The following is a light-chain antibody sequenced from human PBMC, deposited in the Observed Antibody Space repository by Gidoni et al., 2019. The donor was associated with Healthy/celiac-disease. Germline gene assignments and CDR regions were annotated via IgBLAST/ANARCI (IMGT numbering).Light chain of an antibody. Sequence: DIVMTQSPATLSVSPGERATLSCRASQSVSSNLAWYQQKTGQAPRLLSYGASTRATGIPARFSGSGSGTEVTLTISRLQSEDFAVYYCQQYNNWWTFGQGTKVEIK. V-gene: IGKV3-15*01. CDR2: GAS. CDR1: QSVSSN. J-gene: IGKJ1*01. CDR3: QQYNNWWT.